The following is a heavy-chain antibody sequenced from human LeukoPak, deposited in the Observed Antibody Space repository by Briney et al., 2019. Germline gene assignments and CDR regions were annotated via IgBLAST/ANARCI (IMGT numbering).Heavy chain of an antibody. V-gene: IGHV3-30*02. CDR1: GFTFSSYG. D-gene: IGHD3-10*01. Sequence: SGGSLRLSCAASGFTFSSYGMHWVRQAPGRAREWVAFIRYDGSNKYYADSVKGRFTISRDNSKNTLYLQMNSLRAEDTAVYYCAKGIVLGVYFDYWGQGTLVTVSS. CDR2: IRYDGSNK. CDR3: AKGIVLGVYFDY. J-gene: IGHJ4*02.